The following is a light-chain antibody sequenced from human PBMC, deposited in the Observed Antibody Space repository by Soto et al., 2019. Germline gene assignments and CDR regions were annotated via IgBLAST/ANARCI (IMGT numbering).Light chain of an antibody. V-gene: IGLV2-14*01. Sequence: QSVLTQPASVSGSPGQSITISCTGTSSDVGGYNYVSWYQQHPDKAPKVMIYDVSSLPSGVSNRFSGSKSGNTASLTISGLQAEDEADYYCSSYRSGSTNYVFGTGTKVTVL. CDR3: SSYRSGSTNYV. CDR2: DVS. CDR1: SSDVGGYNY. J-gene: IGLJ1*01.